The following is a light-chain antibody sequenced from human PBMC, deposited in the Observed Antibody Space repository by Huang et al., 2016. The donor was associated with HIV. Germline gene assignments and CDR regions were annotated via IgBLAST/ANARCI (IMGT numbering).Light chain of an antibody. CDR3: HQYGTAPRT. V-gene: IGKV3-20*01. CDR1: QSAGIRY. J-gene: IGKJ1*01. CDR2: GPS. Sequence: EIVLTQSPGTLSLSPGERSTLSCRASQSAGIRYLAWYQQKPGQAPRLLIYGPSSRATGIPDRFSGSGSGTDFTLTITRLEPEDVAVYYCHQYGTAPRTFGQGTKVEIK.